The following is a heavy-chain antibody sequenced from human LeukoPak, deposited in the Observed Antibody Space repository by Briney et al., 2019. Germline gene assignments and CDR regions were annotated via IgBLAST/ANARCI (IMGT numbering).Heavy chain of an antibody. V-gene: IGHV3-74*01. D-gene: IGHD6-6*01. CDR3: ARGGIAARRNFAN. CDR1: GFTFSSYW. J-gene: IGHJ4*02. CDR2: INSDGSRT. Sequence: QTGGSLRLSCAASGFTFSSYWMHWVRQAPGKGLVWVSRINSDGSRTSYADSVKGRFTISRDNAKNALYLQMNSLRAEDTAVYYCARGGIAARRNFANWGQGTLVTVSS.